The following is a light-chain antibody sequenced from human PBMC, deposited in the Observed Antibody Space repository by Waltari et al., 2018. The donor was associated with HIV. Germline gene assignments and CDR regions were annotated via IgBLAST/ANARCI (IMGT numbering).Light chain of an antibody. J-gene: IGLJ2*01. V-gene: IGLV2-8*01. CDR1: SSDVGGYNS. CDR3: SSYAGSDNRVV. Sequence: QSALTQPPSTSGSPGQSVTISCTGTSSDVGGYNSVSWYQQHPGKAPKLIIYEVIKRPSGVPVRFSGSKSGNTASLTVSGLQAEDEADYYCSSYAGSDNRVVFGGGTKLTVL. CDR2: EVI.